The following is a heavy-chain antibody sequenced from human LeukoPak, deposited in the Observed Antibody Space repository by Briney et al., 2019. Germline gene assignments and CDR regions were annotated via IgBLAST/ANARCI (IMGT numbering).Heavy chain of an antibody. D-gene: IGHD2-2*01. V-gene: IGHV3-30*04. CDR2: ISYDERQE. J-gene: IGHJ4*02. Sequence: QSGGSLRLSCAASGFSFGTFAMHWVRQAPGKGLEWVAIISYDERQEYYADSVKGRFTISRDNSKNTLYLQMNSLRGEDTAVYYCARAYDTSWHNFDLWGQGSLVTVSS. CDR3: ARAYDTSWHNFDL. CDR1: GFSFGTFA.